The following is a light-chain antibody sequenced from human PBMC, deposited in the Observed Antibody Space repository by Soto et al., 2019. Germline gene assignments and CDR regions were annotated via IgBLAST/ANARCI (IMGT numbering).Light chain of an antibody. V-gene: IGLV2-11*01. CDR2: GVV. J-gene: IGLJ1*01. Sequence: QSALTQPRSVSGSPGQSVTISCTGTGNDVGAYNYVSWYQQHPGRPPKLLIYGVVRWPSGVPDRFSGSKSGKTASLTISGLQAEDEAEYYCCSYAGSYTYVFGTETKVTVL. CDR3: CSYAGSYTYV. CDR1: GNDVGAYNY.